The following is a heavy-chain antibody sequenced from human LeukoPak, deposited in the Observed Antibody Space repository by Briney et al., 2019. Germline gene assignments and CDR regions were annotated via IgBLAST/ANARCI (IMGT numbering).Heavy chain of an antibody. CDR3: VRDALAPRRDFDF. Sequence: PGGSLRLSCAASGFTFSNHWMHWVRQAPGKGLAWVSRIKTDGSSTTYADSVKGRFTISRDNAKNTLYLQMNGLRAEDTAVYYCVRDALAPRRDFDFWGQGTLVTVSS. V-gene: IGHV3-74*01. CDR1: GFTFSNHW. D-gene: IGHD6-6*01. CDR2: IKTDGSST. J-gene: IGHJ4*02.